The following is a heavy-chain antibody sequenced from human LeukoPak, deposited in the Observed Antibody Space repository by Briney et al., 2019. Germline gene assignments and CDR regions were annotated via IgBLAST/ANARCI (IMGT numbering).Heavy chain of an antibody. CDR2: ISSDGSII. V-gene: IGHV3-11*01. D-gene: IGHD3/OR15-3a*01. J-gene: IGHJ4*02. Sequence: PGGSLRLSCAASGFTFSDYFMSWIRQAPGKGLQWVSYISSDGSIIKYADSVKGRSTISRDNAKNSLYLQMKSLRAEDTAVYYCARGSFGPGRPVYWGQGTLVTVSS. CDR1: GFTFSDYF. CDR3: ARGSFGPGRPVY.